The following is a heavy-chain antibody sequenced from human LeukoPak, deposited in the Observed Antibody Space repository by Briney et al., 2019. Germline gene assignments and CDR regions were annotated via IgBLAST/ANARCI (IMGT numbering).Heavy chain of an antibody. CDR3: AKDRAPYGSWTSFSY. CDR2: ISYDGSNK. CDR1: GFTFSSYG. J-gene: IGHJ4*02. Sequence: PGGSLRLSCAASGFTFSSYGIHWVRQAPGKGLEWVAVISYDGSNKYYADSVKGRFTISRDNSKNTLYLQMHSLRAEDTAVYYCAKDRAPYGSWTSFSYWGQGTLVTVSS. D-gene: IGHD3-10*01. V-gene: IGHV3-30*18.